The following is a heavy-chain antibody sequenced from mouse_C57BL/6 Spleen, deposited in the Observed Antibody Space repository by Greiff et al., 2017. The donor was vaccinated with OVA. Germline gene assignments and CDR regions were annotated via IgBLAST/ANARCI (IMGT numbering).Heavy chain of an antibody. CDR1: GYSITSGYY. Sequence: EVQLQQSGPGLVKPSQSLSLTCSVTGYSITSGYYWNWIRQFPGNNLEWMGYISYDGSNNYNPSPKNRISITRDTSKNQFFLKLNSVTTEDTATYDCASLYDGYYGYFDYWGQGTTLTVSS. V-gene: IGHV3-6*01. J-gene: IGHJ2*01. CDR3: ASLYDGYYGYFDY. D-gene: IGHD2-3*01. CDR2: ISYDGSN.